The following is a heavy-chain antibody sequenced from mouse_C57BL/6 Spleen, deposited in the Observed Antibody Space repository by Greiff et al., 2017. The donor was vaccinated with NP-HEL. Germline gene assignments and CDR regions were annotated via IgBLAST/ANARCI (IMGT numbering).Heavy chain of an antibody. D-gene: IGHD1-1*01. V-gene: IGHV1-9*01. CDR2: ILPGSGST. J-gene: IGHJ4*01. CDR1: GYTFTGYW. CDR3: ARGYYYGSSLGLTGYAMDY. Sequence: QVQLQQSGAELMKPGASVELSCKATGYTFTGYWIEWVKQRPGHGLEWIGEILPGSGSTNYNEKFKGKATFTADTSSNTAYMQLSSLTTEDSAIYYCARGYYYGSSLGLTGYAMDYWGQGTSVTVSS.